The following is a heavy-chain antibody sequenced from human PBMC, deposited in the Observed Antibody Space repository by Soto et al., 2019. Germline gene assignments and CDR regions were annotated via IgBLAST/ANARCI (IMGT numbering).Heavy chain of an antibody. Sequence: EVQLVESGGGWVQPGGSLRLSCAASGFIFSNYWMYWVRQAPGKGLEWVANIKLDGSEKYYVESVKGGSTLSRDNARRSLYLQMNSLRAEDPAVYYCVRAVTGGYSVGCWGQGTRVTVSS. CDR2: IKLDGSEK. D-gene: IGHD5-12*01. J-gene: IGHJ4*02. CDR1: GFIFSNYW. CDR3: VRAVTGGYSVGC. V-gene: IGHV3-7*05.